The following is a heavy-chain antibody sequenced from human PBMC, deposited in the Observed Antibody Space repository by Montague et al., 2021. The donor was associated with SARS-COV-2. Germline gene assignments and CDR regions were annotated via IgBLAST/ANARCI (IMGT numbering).Heavy chain of an antibody. CDR1: GFTFNNFG. CDR2: ISRNSDYT. D-gene: IGHD1-26*01. Sequence: SLRLSCAASGFTFNNFGMQWVRQAPGKGLEWVAAISRNSDYTYYADSLKGRFTISRDNAKTSLYLRLNSLRAEDTAVHYCARGGIVGATLFGSWGQGTLVTVSS. V-gene: IGHV3-21*01. CDR3: ARGGIVGATLFGS. J-gene: IGHJ4*02.